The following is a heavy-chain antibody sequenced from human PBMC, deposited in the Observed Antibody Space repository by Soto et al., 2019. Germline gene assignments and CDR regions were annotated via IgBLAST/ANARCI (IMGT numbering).Heavy chain of an antibody. CDR3: ARASVSGRRFDY. CDR1: GYTLSSYY. CDR2: INTSGGST. D-gene: IGHD6-19*01. Sequence: QVQLVQSGAAVKKPGASVKASCKASGYTLSSYYMHWVRQAPGQGLEWMGIINTSGGSTTYAQNFQGRVTMTRDTSTSTVYMELSSLTSEDTAVYYCARASVSGRRFDYWGEGTLVTVSS. V-gene: IGHV1-46*03. J-gene: IGHJ4*02.